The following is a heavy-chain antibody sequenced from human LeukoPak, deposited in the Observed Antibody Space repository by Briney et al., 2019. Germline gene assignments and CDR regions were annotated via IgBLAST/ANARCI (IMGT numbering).Heavy chain of an antibody. D-gene: IGHD6-13*01. CDR3: ATKLAAVTGLDY. J-gene: IGHJ4*02. V-gene: IGHV3-53*01. Sequence: GGSLRLSCAASGFTVSGNYMSWVRQAPGKGLEWVSVIYSGGSTYYADSVKGRFTISRDNSKNTLYLQMNSLRAEDTAVYYCATKLAAVTGLDYWGQGTLVTVSS. CDR1: GFTVSGNY. CDR2: IYSGGST.